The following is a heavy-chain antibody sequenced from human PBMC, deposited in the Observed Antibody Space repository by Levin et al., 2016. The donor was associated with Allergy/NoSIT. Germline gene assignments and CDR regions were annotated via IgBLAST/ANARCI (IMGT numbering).Heavy chain of an antibody. CDR1: GFTFTDYA. Sequence: GESLKISCAASGFTFTDYAMSWVRQAPGKGLEWVSTITSHSGITYYADSVKGRFTISRDNSKNTLYLQMISLRAEDTAMYYCARDRLREPGDNFELWGQGTLVTVSA. J-gene: IGHJ4*02. D-gene: IGHD7-27*01. V-gene: IGHV3-23*01. CDR2: ITSHSGIT. CDR3: ARDRLREPGDNFEL.